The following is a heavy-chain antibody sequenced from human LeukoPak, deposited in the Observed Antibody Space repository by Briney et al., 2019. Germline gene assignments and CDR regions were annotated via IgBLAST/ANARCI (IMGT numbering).Heavy chain of an antibody. Sequence: PSETLSLTCAVYGGSFSGYYWSWIRQPPGKGLEWIGEINHSGSTNYNPSLKSRVTISVDTSKNQSSLKLSSVTAADTAVYYCATRKAAMVRGVRYFDYWGQGTLVTVSS. CDR1: GGSFSGYY. CDR2: INHSGST. J-gene: IGHJ4*02. D-gene: IGHD3-10*01. V-gene: IGHV4-34*01. CDR3: ATRKAAMVRGVRYFDY.